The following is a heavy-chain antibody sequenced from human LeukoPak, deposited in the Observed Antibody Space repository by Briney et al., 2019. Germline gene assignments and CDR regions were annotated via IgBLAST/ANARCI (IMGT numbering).Heavy chain of an antibody. CDR2: ISSSSSYI. J-gene: IGHJ6*04. Sequence: GGSLRLSCAASGFTFSSYSMNWVRQAPGKGLEWVSSISSSSSYIYYADSVKGRFTISRDNAKNSLYLQMNSLGAEDTAVYYCARDKGDYYYGMDVWGKGTTVTVSS. V-gene: IGHV3-21*01. CDR3: ARDKGDYYYGMDV. CDR1: GFTFSSYS.